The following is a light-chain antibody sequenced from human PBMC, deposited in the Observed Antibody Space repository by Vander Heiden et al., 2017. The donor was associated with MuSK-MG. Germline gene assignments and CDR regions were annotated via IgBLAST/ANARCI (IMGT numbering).Light chain of an antibody. J-gene: IGKJ1*01. V-gene: IGKV3-20*01. CDR1: QSVSSSY. CDR3: QQDGSSPET. CDR2: GAS. Sequence: EIVLTQSPGTLSLSPGERATLSCRASQSVSSSYLAWYQQKPGQAPRLLIYGASSRATGISRLEPEDFAVYYCQQDGSSPETFGQGTRVEIK.